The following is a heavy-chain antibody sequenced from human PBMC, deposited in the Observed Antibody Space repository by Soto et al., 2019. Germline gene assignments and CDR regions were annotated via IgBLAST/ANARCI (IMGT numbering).Heavy chain of an antibody. CDR1: GGTFSSYA. CDR2: IIPIFGTA. CDR3: ARPATTGYSSGWYWFDP. Sequence: QVQLVQSGAEVKKPGYSVKVSCKASGGTFSSYAISWVRQAPGQGLAWMGGIIPIFGTANYAQKFQGRVTITADESTSTAYMELSSLRSEDTAVYYCARPATTGYSSGWYWFDPWGQGTLVTVSS. D-gene: IGHD6-19*01. J-gene: IGHJ5*02. V-gene: IGHV1-69*01.